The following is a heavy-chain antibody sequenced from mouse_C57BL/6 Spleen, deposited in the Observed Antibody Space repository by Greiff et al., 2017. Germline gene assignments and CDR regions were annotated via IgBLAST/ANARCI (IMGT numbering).Heavy chain of an antibody. CDR2: INPNNGGT. Sequence: EVKLMESGPELVKPGASVKMSCKASGYTFTDYNMHWVKQSHGKSLEWIGYINPNNGGTSYNQKFKGKATLTVNKSSSTAYMELRSLTSEDSAVYYCARSYSKHEGFAYWGQGTLVTVSA. D-gene: IGHD2-5*01. J-gene: IGHJ3*01. V-gene: IGHV1-22*01. CDR1: GYTFTDYN. CDR3: ARSYSKHEGFAY.